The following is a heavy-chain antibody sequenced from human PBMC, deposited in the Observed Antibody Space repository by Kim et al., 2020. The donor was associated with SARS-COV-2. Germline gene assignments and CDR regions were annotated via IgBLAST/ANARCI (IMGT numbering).Heavy chain of an antibody. CDR3: ARDRRRGGYYFVY. Sequence: SETLSLTCTVSGGSVISGSHYWSWIRQPPGKGLEWIGYIYDSGSTNYNPSLKSRVTISIDTSKNQFSLKLSSVTAADTAVYYCARDRRRGGYYFVYWGQG. V-gene: IGHV4-61*01. CDR2: IYDSGST. D-gene: IGHD3-10*01. CDR1: GGSVISGSHY. J-gene: IGHJ4*02.